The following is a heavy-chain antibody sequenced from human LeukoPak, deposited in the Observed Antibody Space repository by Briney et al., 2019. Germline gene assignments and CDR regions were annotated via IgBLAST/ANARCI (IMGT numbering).Heavy chain of an antibody. Sequence: PGDSLTLFCAASGFTFSSYWMPWVRQAPGKALEAVANIKTDGRHTYYVDFVKGRFTISRDNAKNLLFLQLGSLRADDTGVYYCARASRGGRDYHLDSWGQGTLVTVSS. CDR3: ARASRGGRDYHLDS. CDR2: IKTDGRHT. J-gene: IGHJ4*02. V-gene: IGHV3-7*01. D-gene: IGHD4/OR15-4a*01. CDR1: GFTFSSYW.